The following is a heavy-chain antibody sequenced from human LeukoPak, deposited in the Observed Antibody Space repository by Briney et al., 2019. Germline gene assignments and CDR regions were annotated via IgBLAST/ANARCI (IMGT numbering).Heavy chain of an antibody. CDR2: IYHSGTT. J-gene: IGHJ4*02. Sequence: SETLSLTCTVSGDSISGSISFWSWIRQPPGKGLEWIGHIYHSGTTYSNPSLKSRVTISLDKSNNQFSLKLTSVTAADTALYYCARSSGSYFSLRVDYWGQGTLVTVSS. D-gene: IGHD1-26*01. CDR3: ARSSGSYFSLRVDY. CDR1: GDSISGSISF. V-gene: IGHV4-30-2*01.